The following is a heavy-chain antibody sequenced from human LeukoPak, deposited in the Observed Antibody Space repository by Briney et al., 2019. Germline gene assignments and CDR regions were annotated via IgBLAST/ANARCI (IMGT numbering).Heavy chain of an antibody. CDR3: ARHNISSWYYYYYYYGMDV. Sequence: GESLKISCKGSGYSFTSYWIGWVRQMPGKGLEWMGIIYPGDSDTRYSPSFQGQVTISADKSISTAYLQWSSLKASDTAMYYCARHNISSWYYYYYYYGMDVWGQGTTVTVSS. V-gene: IGHV5-51*01. D-gene: IGHD6-13*01. CDR2: IYPGDSDT. J-gene: IGHJ6*02. CDR1: GYSFTSYW.